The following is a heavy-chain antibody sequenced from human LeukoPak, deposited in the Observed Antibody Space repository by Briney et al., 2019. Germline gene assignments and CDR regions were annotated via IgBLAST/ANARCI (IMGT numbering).Heavy chain of an antibody. CDR3: ARHGYDSSGYYYNDY. D-gene: IGHD3-22*01. V-gene: IGHV5-51*01. CDR1: EDSFTNYW. J-gene: IGHJ4*02. CDR2: IYPGDSDT. Sequence: GESLKISCKGSEDSFTNYWIGWVRQMPGKGLECMGIIYPGDSDTRYSPSFQGQVTISADKSSSTAYLQWSSLKASDTAMYYCARHGYDSSGYYYNDYWGQGTLVTVSS.